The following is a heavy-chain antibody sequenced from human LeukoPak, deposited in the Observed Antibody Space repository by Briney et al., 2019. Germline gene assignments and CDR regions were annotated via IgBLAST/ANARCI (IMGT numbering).Heavy chain of an antibody. D-gene: IGHD1-26*01. CDR2: INPYNGKT. V-gene: IGHV1-18*04. J-gene: IGHJ4*02. Sequence: ASVKVSCKASGYTFTDYYIHWVRQAPGQGLEWMGWINPYNGKTNYALKFQGRVTMTTDTSTSTVNMDLRSLRPDDTAVYYCARDYGGSYGPLGYWGQGTLVTVSS. CDR3: ARDYGGSYGPLGY. CDR1: GYTFTDYY.